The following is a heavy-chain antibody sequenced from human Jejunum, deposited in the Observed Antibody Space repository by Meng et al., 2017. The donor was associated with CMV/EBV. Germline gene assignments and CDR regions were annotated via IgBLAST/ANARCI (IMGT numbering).Heavy chain of an antibody. D-gene: IGHD3-3*01. Sequence: QGQRQASGPGLVKPSPTPSLTFSVSGASIGSGDNYWSWIRQPPGKGLEWIGYIHDTGSTYYNPSLKSRVDIPLGTSRNHFPLTLSSVTAEDTAVYFCARGSIFVSFDSWGQGTLVTVSS. V-gene: IGHV4-30-4*08. CDR1: GASIGSGDNY. CDR2: IHDTGST. J-gene: IGHJ4*02. CDR3: ARGSIFVSFDS.